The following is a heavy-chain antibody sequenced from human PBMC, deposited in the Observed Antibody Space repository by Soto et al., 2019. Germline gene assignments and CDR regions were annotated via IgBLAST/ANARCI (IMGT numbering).Heavy chain of an antibody. V-gene: IGHV4-4*02. CDR2: VYHTGST. CDR1: GDSISSTHW. J-gene: IGHJ4*02. Sequence: PSETLSLTCVVSGDSISSTHWWTWVRQTPGTGLEWIGEVYHTGSTKYNPSLKNRVTISLDKPNNQFSLNLKSLTAADTAVYYCATLPPRIVVSILPIRSWGEGTQVTVAS. CDR3: ATLPPRIVVSILPIRS. D-gene: IGHD2-21*01.